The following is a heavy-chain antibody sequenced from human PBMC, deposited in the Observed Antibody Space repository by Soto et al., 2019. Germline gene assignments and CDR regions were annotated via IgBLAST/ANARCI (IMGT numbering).Heavy chain of an antibody. CDR1: GGSISSGRYY. CDR3: ASGPNLYYFDF. J-gene: IGHJ4*02. CDR2: IHYSGST. V-gene: IGHV4-31*03. Sequence: PSETLSLTCTVSGGSISSGRYYWSWIRQHPEKGLGWIGNIHYSGSTYYSPSLKSRLITSIDTSKNQFSLNPISVTAGDTAVYFCASGPNLYYFDFWGPGTLVTVSS. D-gene: IGHD2-8*01.